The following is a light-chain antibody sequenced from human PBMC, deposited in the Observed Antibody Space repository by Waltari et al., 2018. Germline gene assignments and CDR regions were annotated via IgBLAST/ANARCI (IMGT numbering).Light chain of an antibody. Sequence: SSDLTQDPAVSVALGQTVKITCQGDTLRDYASWYQKRPGQAPILVLYGKNNRPTGISDRFSGSTSGNTASLTLTGAQAEDEAEYYCSSRDGSGNLHVFGAGTQVTVL. CDR3: SSRDGSGNLHV. CDR1: TLRDY. CDR2: GKN. J-gene: IGLJ1*01. V-gene: IGLV3-19*01.